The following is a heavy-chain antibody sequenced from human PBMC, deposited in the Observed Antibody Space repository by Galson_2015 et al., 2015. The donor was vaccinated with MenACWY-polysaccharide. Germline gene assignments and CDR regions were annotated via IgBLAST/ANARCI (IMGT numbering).Heavy chain of an antibody. J-gene: IGHJ6*03. V-gene: IGHV1-18*01. CDR1: GYTFTSYG. D-gene: IGHD5-12*01. Sequence: SVKVSCKASGYTFTSYGISWVRQAPGQGLEWMGWISAYNGNTNYAQKLQGRVTMTTDTSTSTAYVELRSLRSDDTAVYYCARKSRHSGYIPGYYYYYYMDVWGKGTTVTVSS. CDR2: ISAYNGNT. CDR3: ARKSRHSGYIPGYYYYYYMDV.